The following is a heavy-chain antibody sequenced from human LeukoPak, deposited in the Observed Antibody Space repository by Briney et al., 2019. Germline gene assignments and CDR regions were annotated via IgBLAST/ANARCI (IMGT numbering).Heavy chain of an antibody. Sequence: EASVKVSCKASGYTFTDYYMHWVRQAPGQGLEWMGWINPNSGGKNYAQKFQGRVALTRDTSISTVYMEVSRLRSDDTAVYYCARDGSLDVWGQGTTVTVSS. J-gene: IGHJ6*02. CDR1: GYTFTDYY. V-gene: IGHV1-2*02. CDR3: ARDGSLDV. D-gene: IGHD1-26*01. CDR2: INPNSGGK.